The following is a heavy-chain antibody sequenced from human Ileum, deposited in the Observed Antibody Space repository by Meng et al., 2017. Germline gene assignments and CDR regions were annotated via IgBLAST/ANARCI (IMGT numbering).Heavy chain of an antibody. CDR1: GGSISSYY. CDR3: ARESGRYCSGGSCYYHDAFDI. Sequence: SETLSLTCTVSGGSISSYYWSWIRQPAGKGREWIGRIDTSGSTNYNPSLKSRVTMSVDTSKNQFSLKLSSVTAADTAVYYCARESGRYCSGGSCYYHDAFDIWGQGTMVTVSS. D-gene: IGHD2-15*01. V-gene: IGHV4-4*07. J-gene: IGHJ3*02. CDR2: IDTSGST.